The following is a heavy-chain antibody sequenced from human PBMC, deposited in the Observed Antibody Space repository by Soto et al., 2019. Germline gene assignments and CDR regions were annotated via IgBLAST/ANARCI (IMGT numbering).Heavy chain of an antibody. V-gene: IGHV1-8*01. CDR3: ASSNDILTGYPDYYYMDV. CDR1: GYTFTSYD. CDR2: MNPNSGNT. Sequence: GASVKVSCKASGYTFTSYDINWVRQATGQGLEWMGWMNPNSGNTGYAQKFQGRVTMTRNTSISTAYMELSSLRSEDTAVYYCASSNDILTGYPDYYYMDVWGKGTTVTVSS. J-gene: IGHJ6*03. D-gene: IGHD3-9*01.